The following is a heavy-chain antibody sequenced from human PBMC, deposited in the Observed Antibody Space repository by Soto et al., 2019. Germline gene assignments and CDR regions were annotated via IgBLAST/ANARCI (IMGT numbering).Heavy chain of an antibody. J-gene: IGHJ5*02. CDR3: ARDLIAAPRLDLFVP. Sequence: GGSLRLSCAASGFTFSSYGMHWVRQAPGKGLEWVAVIWYDGSNKYYADSVKGRFTISRDNSKNSLYLQMNSLRAEDTAVYYCARDLIAAPRLDLFVPWGQGTLVTVSS. CDR1: GFTFSSYG. D-gene: IGHD6-13*01. CDR2: IWYDGSNK. V-gene: IGHV3-33*01.